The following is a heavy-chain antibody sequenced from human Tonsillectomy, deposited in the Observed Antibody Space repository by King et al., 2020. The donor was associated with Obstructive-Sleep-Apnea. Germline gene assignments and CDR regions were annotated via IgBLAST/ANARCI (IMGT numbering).Heavy chain of an antibody. Sequence: QLQESGPGLVKPSETLSLTCTVSGGSISSYYWTWIRKPPGKGLEWIGYIYYSGSTNYNPSLKSRVTMSVDTPKNQFSLRLSSVTVADTAVYYCAGVYPMDGSVSGYIWFDPWGQGTLVTVSA. CDR2: IYYSGST. J-gene: IGHJ5*02. CDR1: GGSISSYY. CDR3: AGVYPMDGSVSGYIWFDP. D-gene: IGHD5/OR15-5a*01. V-gene: IGHV4-59*01.